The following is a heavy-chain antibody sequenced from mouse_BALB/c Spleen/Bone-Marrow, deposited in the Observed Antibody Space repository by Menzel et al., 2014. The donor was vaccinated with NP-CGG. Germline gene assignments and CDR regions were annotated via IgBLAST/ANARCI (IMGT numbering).Heavy chain of an antibody. CDR3: ARRGYDGYWYFDV. CDR2: INPDSSTI. Sequence: EVKLMESGGGLVQPGGSLKLSCAASGFDFSRYWMSWVRQAPGKGLEWIGEINPDSSTINYTPSLKDKFIISRDNAKNTLYLQMSKVRSEDTALYYCARRGYDGYWYFDVWGAGTTVTVSS. CDR1: GFDFSRYW. V-gene: IGHV4-1*02. J-gene: IGHJ1*01. D-gene: IGHD2-3*01.